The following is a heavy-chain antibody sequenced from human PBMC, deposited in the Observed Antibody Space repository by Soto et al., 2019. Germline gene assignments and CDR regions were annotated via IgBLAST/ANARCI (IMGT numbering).Heavy chain of an antibody. CDR2: IYYSGRT. Sequence: QVQLQESGPGLVKPSQTLSLTCTVSGGSISSGGYFWSWVRQHPGKGLEWIGNIYYSGRTYYNPSLKSRVTISVDTSKHPFSLNLSSVTAADTAVYYCARFAKEENPKVGSWYYFDYWGQGTRVTVSS. CDR3: ARFAKEENPKVGSWYYFDY. CDR1: GGSISSGGYF. V-gene: IGHV4-31*03. D-gene: IGHD6-13*01. J-gene: IGHJ4*02.